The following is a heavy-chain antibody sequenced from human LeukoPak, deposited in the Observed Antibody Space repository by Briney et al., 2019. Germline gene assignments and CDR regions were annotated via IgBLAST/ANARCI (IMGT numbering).Heavy chain of an antibody. V-gene: IGHV3-49*03. CDR3: TRPSVYYNSSVYPPPRGPNNFDS. CDR2: IRSKAHGGTT. Sequence: GGSLRLSCTASGFTFGDYAMSWFRQAPGKGLEWVGFIRSKAHGGTTEYAASVKGRFTISRDDSKSIAYLQMNSLKTEDTAVYYCTRPSVYYNSSVYPPPRGPNNFDSGAQETLVTVPS. D-gene: IGHD3-22*01. J-gene: IGHJ4*02. CDR1: GFTFGDYA.